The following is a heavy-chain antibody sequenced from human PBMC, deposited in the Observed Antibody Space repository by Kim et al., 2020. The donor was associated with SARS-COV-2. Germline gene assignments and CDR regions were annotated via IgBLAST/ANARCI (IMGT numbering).Heavy chain of an antibody. J-gene: IGHJ6*02. CDR3: AKDLRITIFGVVPYFYYCMDV. Sequence: GGSLRLSCAASGFTFSSYAMSWVRQAPGKGLEWVSAISGSGGSTYYADSVKGRFTISRDNSKNTLYLQMNSLRAEDTAVYYCAKDLRITIFGVVPYFYYCMDVWGQGTTVTVSS. D-gene: IGHD3-3*01. V-gene: IGHV3-23*01. CDR2: ISGSGGST. CDR1: GFTFSSYA.